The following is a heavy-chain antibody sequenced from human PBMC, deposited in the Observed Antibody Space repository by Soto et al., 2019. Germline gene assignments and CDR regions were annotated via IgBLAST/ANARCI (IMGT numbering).Heavy chain of an antibody. V-gene: IGHV1-69*06. Sequence: VASVKVSCKASGGTFSSYAISWVRQAPGQGLEWMGGIIPIFGTANYAQKFQGRVTITADKSTSTAYMELSSLRSEDTAVYYCALSGGIVATTNYYYYYGMDVWGQGTTVTVSS. CDR3: ALSGGIVATTNYYYYYGMDV. CDR1: GGTFSSYA. D-gene: IGHD5-12*01. J-gene: IGHJ6*02. CDR2: IIPIFGTA.